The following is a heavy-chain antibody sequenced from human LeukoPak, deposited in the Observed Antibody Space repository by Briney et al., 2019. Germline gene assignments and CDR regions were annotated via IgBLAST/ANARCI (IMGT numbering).Heavy chain of an antibody. Sequence: GGSLRLSCAASGFTSSSYAMSGVRQARGKGVEWGAAISGSGGSTYYADSVKGRFTISRDNSKNTLYLQMNSLRAEDTAVYYCAKYRITMIVVVKEAFDYWGQGTLVTVSS. CDR2: ISGSGGST. D-gene: IGHD3-22*01. CDR3: AKYRITMIVVVKEAFDY. J-gene: IGHJ4*02. V-gene: IGHV3-23*01. CDR1: GFTSSSYA.